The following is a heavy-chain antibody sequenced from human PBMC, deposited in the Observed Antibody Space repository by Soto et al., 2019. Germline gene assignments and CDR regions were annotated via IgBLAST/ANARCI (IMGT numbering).Heavy chain of an antibody. D-gene: IGHD4-4*01. CDR3: ARALLSTVTTYYYYGMDV. CDR1: GYSISSGYY. Sequence: SETLSLTCAVSGYSISSGYYWGWIRQPPGKGLEWIVSIYNSGSTYYNPSLKSRVTISVDTSKNQFSLKLSSVTAADTAVYYCARALLSTVTTYYYYGMDVWGQGTTVTVSS. CDR2: IYNSGST. J-gene: IGHJ6*02. V-gene: IGHV4-38-2*01.